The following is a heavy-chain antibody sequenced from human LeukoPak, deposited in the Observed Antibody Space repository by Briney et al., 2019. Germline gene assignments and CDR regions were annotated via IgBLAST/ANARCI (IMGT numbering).Heavy chain of an antibody. CDR3: ARDWVAVWLSDTDPDDY. D-gene: IGHD6-19*01. Sequence: SETLSLTCTVSGGSISSSSYYWGWIRQPPGKGLEWIGSIYYSGSTYYNPSLKSRVTISVDTSKNQFSLKLSSVTAADTAVYYCARDWVAVWLSDTDPDDYWGQGTLVTVSS. CDR2: IYYSGST. V-gene: IGHV4-39*07. CDR1: GGSISSSSYY. J-gene: IGHJ4*02.